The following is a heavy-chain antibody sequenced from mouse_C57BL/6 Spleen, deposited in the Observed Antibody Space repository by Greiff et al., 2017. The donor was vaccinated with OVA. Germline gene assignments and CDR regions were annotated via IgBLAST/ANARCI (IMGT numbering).Heavy chain of an antibody. D-gene: IGHD1-1*01. J-gene: IGHJ1*03. CDR3: ALITTVVPSYFDV. Sequence: VQLQQPGAELVKPGASVKLSCKASGYTFTSYWMHWVKQRPGQGLEWIGMIHPNSGSTNYNEKFKSKATLTVDKSSSTAYMQLSSLTSEDSAVYYCALITTVVPSYFDVWGTGTTVTVSS. CDR1: GYTFTSYW. CDR2: IHPNSGST. V-gene: IGHV1-64*01.